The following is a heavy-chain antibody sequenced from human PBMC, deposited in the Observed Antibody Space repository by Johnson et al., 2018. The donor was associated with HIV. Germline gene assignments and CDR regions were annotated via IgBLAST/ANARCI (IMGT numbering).Heavy chain of an antibody. J-gene: IGHJ3*02. V-gene: IGHV3-7*03. CDR3: AREVIVAGHGGAFDI. CDR2: IKQDGSEK. Sequence: VQLVESGGGLVQPGGSLRLSCAASGFTFSSYWMSWVRQATGKGLEWVANIKQDGSEKYYADSVKGRFTVSRDNYKNTLYLQMISLRAEDTALYYCAREVIVAGHGGAFDIWGQGTMVTVSS. D-gene: IGHD5-12*01. CDR1: GFTFSSYW.